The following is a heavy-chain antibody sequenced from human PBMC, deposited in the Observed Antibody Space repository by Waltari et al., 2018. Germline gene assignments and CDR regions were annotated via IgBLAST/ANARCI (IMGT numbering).Heavy chain of an antibody. CDR3: ARGDSSSWSVGNWYFDL. CDR2: INPNSGGT. J-gene: IGHJ2*01. D-gene: IGHD6-13*01. CDR1: GYTFTGYY. V-gene: IGHV1-2*06. Sequence: QVQLVQSGAEVKKPGASVKVSCKASGYTFTGYYMTCVRQAPGQGLEWMGRINPNSGGTNYAQKFQGRVTMTRDTSISTAYMELSRLRSDDTAVYYCARGDSSSWSVGNWYFDLWGRGTLVTVSS.